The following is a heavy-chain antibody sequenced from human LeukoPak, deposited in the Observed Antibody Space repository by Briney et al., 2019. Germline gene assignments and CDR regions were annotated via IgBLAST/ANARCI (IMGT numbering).Heavy chain of an antibody. D-gene: IGHD2-2*02. V-gene: IGHV1-69*13. Sequence: SVKVSCKASGYTFTGYYMHWVRQAPGQGLEWMGGIIPIFGTANYAQKFQGRVTITADESTSTAYMELSSLRSEDTAVYYCARTRYCSSTSCYIYFQHWGQGTLVTVSS. J-gene: IGHJ1*01. CDR1: GYTFTGYY. CDR2: IIPIFGTA. CDR3: ARTRYCSSTSCYIYFQH.